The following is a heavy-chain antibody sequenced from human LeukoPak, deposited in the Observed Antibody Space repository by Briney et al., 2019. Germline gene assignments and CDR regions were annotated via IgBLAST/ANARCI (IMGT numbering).Heavy chain of an antibody. J-gene: IGHJ4*02. CDR3: ARDPTGTTPYYIDL. D-gene: IGHD1-1*01. V-gene: IGHV4-4*02. Sequence: SGTLSLTCAVSGGSFSSSNWWSWVRQPPGKGLEWIGEIYHSGSTSYNPSLKSRVTMSVDKSKNQLSLKLSSVTAADTAVYYCARDPTGTTPYYIDLWGPGTLVTVSS. CDR2: IYHSGST. CDR1: GGSFSSSNW.